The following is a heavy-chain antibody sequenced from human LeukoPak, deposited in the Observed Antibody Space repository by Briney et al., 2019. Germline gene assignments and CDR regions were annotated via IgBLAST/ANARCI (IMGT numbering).Heavy chain of an antibody. CDR1: GFTFSSYA. CDR3: AKDSSSSWYGMDV. D-gene: IGHD6-13*01. V-gene: IGHV3-23*01. Sequence: GGSLRLSCAASGFTFSSYAMSWVRQAPGKGLEWVSVISGGGYSTYYAASVKGRFTISRDNSKNTLYLQMNSLRAEDTAVYYCAKDSSSSWYGMDVWGQGTTVTVSS. J-gene: IGHJ6*02. CDR2: ISGGGYST.